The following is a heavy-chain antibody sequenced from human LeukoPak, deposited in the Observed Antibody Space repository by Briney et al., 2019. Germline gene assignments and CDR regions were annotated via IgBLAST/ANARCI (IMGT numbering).Heavy chain of an antibody. CDR3: AQDYSGYDLSAGY. Sequence: PGGSLRLACAASGFTFSSHAMSWVRQAPGKGLEWVSVISGSGRSAYYADSLKGRFTIPRDNSKDTLYLQMNSLRAEDTALYYCAQDYSGYDLSAGYWGQGTLVTVSS. V-gene: IGHV3-23*01. CDR1: GFTFSSHA. J-gene: IGHJ4*02. D-gene: IGHD5-12*01. CDR2: ISGSGRSA.